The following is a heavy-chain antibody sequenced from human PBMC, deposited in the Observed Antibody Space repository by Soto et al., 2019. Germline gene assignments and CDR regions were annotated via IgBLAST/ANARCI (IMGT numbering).Heavy chain of an antibody. Sequence: EVQLVESGGGLVQPGGSLTLSCAVSGLTFGDHYMEWVRQAPGKGLEWVARSRNKAKSYSTDFAASVKGRFTISRDESKNSLNLQMNSLMTEDTAVYYCSILEGAWGQGTLVTVSP. CDR3: SILEGA. V-gene: IGHV3-72*01. CDR1: GLTFGDHY. J-gene: IGHJ5*02. CDR2: SRNKAKSYST. D-gene: IGHD2-21*01.